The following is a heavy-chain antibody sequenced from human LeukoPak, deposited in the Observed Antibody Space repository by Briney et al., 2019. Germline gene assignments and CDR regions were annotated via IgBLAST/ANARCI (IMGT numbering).Heavy chain of an antibody. D-gene: IGHD3-3*01. V-gene: IGHV3-11*01. CDR3: ATVPPGYDDYFDY. Sequence: GGSLRLSCAASGFTFSDYYMSWIRQAPGKGLEWVSYISSTGSAIYYADSVKSRFTISRNNAKNSLYLQMNSLRAEDTAVYYCATVPPGYDDYFDYWGQGTLVTVSS. CDR2: ISSTGSAI. CDR1: GFTFSDYY. J-gene: IGHJ4*02.